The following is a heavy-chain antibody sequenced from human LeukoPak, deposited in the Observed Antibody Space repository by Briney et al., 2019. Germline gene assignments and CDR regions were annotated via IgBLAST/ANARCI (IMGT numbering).Heavy chain of an antibody. V-gene: IGHV4-59*01. CDR2: IFNSGST. CDR3: ARGSPSGLAFDY. J-gene: IGHJ4*02. CDR1: GGSISSDY. Sequence: SETLSLTCTVSGGSISSDYWTWIRQPPGKGLEWIGYIFNSGSTNYNPSLKSRVTISVDTSKNQFSLKLTSVTAADTAVYYCARGSPSGLAFDYWGQGTLVTVSS.